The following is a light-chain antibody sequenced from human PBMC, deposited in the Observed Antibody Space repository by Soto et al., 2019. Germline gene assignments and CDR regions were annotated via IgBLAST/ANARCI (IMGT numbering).Light chain of an antibody. J-gene: IGLJ3*02. V-gene: IGLV2-14*01. Sequence: QSVLTQPASVSGSPGQSITISCTGTNSDVGGYDRVSWYQHHPGKAPKLLIFEVYNRPSGISDRISGSKSGDTASLTISGLHAEDEADYYCISYIPSTTTHWVFGGGTKLTVL. CDR1: NSDVGGYDR. CDR2: EVY. CDR3: ISYIPSTTTHWV.